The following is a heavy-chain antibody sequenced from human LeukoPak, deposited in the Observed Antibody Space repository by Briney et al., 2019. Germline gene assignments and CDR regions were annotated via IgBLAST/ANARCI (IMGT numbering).Heavy chain of an antibody. J-gene: IGHJ6*03. CDR3: ARHIGGGIEDMDV. Sequence: ASETLSLTCTVFGGSIGTYYWSWVRQSPGKGLEWIGYIYVTGNRYNPYLQSRVTISVDTSRNQFFLKMSSVTAADTAVYYCARHIGGGIEDMDVWGKGTKVTVSS. V-gene: IGHV4-59*08. CDR1: GGSIGTYY. D-gene: IGHD3-16*02. CDR2: IYVTGN.